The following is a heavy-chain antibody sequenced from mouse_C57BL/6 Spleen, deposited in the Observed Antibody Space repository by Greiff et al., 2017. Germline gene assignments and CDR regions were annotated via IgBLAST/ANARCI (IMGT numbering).Heavy chain of an antibody. CDR2: IYPGSGST. CDR3: ACYGSSYWYFDV. V-gene: IGHV1-55*01. D-gene: IGHD1-1*01. CDR1: GYTFTSYW. J-gene: IGHJ1*03. Sequence: QVQLQQSGAELVKPGASVKMSCKASGYTFTSYWITWVKQRPGQGLEWIGDIYPGSGSTNYNEKFKSKATLTVDTSSSTAYMQLSSLTSEDSAVYYCACYGSSYWYFDVWGTGTTVTVSS.